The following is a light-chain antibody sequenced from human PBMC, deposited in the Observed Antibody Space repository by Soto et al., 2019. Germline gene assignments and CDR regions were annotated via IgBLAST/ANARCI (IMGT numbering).Light chain of an antibody. CDR2: SNN. J-gene: IGLJ1*01. CDR3: AAWDDSLNGLV. CDR1: SSNIGSYT. Sequence: QSVLTQPPSASGTPGQRVTISCSGSSSNIGSYTVNWYQQLPQTAPKLLIYSNNQRPSGVPDRFSGSKSGPSASLAISGLQSEDEADYYCAAWDDSLNGLVFGTGTKLTVL. V-gene: IGLV1-44*01.